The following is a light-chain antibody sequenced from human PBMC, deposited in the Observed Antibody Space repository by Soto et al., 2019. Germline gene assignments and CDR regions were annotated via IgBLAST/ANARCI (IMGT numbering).Light chain of an antibody. CDR1: QSVSNN. V-gene: IGKV3-15*01. CDR2: GDS. Sequence: EVVLTQSPGTLSMSPGERATLSCRASQSVSNNLAWYQQKPGQAPRLLIYGDSARATGVPARFRCSGSGTESTLTITGLQFEDIAIYFCHQYNHWPPLYSFGQGTRVEIK. J-gene: IGKJ2*01. CDR3: HQYNHWPPLYS.